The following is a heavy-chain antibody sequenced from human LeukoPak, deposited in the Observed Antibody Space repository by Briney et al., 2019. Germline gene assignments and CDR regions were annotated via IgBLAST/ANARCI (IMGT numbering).Heavy chain of an antibody. CDR1: GFTFSSYW. J-gene: IGHJ5*02. CDR3: ARTCGGDCYYTDH. D-gene: IGHD2-21*02. Sequence: PGGSLRLSCAASGFTFSSYWMTWVRQAPGKGLEWVANIKKDGSEKSYVDSVKGRFTISRDNAKTSLYLQMNSLRAEDTAVYYCARTCGGDCYYTDHWGQGTLVTVSS. CDR2: IKKDGSEK. V-gene: IGHV3-7*01.